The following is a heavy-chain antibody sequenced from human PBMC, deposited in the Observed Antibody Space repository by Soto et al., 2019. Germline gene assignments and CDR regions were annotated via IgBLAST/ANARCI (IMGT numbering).Heavy chain of an antibody. J-gene: IGHJ6*02. CDR2: IYSGGST. CDR1: GFTVSSNY. Sequence: LRLSCAASGFTVSSNYMSWVRQAPGKGLEWVSVIYSGGSTYYADSVKGRFTISRDNSKNTLYLQMNSLRAEDTAVYYCARDGGIAVAGEYYYYYYGMDVWGQGTTVTVSS. V-gene: IGHV3-53*01. D-gene: IGHD6-19*01. CDR3: ARDGGIAVAGEYYYYYYGMDV.